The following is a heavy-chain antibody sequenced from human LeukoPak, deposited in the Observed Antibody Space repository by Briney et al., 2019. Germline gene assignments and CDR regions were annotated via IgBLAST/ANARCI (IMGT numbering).Heavy chain of an antibody. CDR3: ARGAITPDIVATWAMDY. CDR1: GGSISSYY. J-gene: IGHJ4*02. CDR2: IYYSGST. V-gene: IGHV4-59*01. D-gene: IGHD5-12*01. Sequence: PSETLSLTCTVSGGSISSYYWSWIRQPPGKGLEWIGYIYYSGSTNYNPSLKSRVTISVDTSKNQFSLKLSSVTAADTAVYYCARGAITPDIVATWAMDYWGQGTLVTVSS.